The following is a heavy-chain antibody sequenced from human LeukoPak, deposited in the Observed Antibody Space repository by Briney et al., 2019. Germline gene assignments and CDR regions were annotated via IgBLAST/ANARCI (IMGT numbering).Heavy chain of an antibody. V-gene: IGHV1-2*02. CDR2: INPNSGGT. D-gene: IGHD2-21*01. CDR1: GYTFTGYY. J-gene: IGHJ4*02. Sequence: ASVKVSCKASGYTFTGYYMHWVRQAPGQGLEWMGWINPNSGGTNYAQKFQGRVTMTRDTSISTAYMELSRLRSDDTAVYYCARAKRHGFIPYFDYWGQGTLVTVSS. CDR3: ARAKRHGFIPYFDY.